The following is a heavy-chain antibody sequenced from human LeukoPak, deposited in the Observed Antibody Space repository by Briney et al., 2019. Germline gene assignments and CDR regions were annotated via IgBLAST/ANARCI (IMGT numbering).Heavy chain of an antibody. CDR3: ATDTRAAGPRDYYDSSGYYSNEYFQH. Sequence: VASVKVSCKASGYTFTSYGISWVRQAPGQGLEWMGWISAYNGNTNYAQKLQGRVTMTEDTSTDTAYMELSSLRSEDTAVYYCATDTRAAGPRDYYDSSGYYSNEYFQHWGQGTLVTVSS. D-gene: IGHD3-22*01. V-gene: IGHV1-18*01. CDR1: GYTFTSYG. CDR2: ISAYNGNT. J-gene: IGHJ1*01.